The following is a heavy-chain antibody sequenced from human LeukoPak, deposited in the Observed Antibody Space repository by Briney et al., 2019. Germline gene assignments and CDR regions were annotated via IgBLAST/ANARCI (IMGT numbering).Heavy chain of an antibody. Sequence: GESLKISCKGSGYSFTSYWIGWVRQMPGKGLEWMGIIYPGDSDTRYSPSFQGQVTISADKSISTTYLQWSSLKASDTAMYYCARQGYGDLARGYFQHWGQGTLVTVSS. CDR1: GYSFTSYW. V-gene: IGHV5-51*01. CDR2: IYPGDSDT. CDR3: ARQGYGDLARGYFQH. J-gene: IGHJ1*01. D-gene: IGHD4-17*01.